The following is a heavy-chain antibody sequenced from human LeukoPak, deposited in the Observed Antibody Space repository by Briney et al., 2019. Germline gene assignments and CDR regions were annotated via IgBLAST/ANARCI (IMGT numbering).Heavy chain of an antibody. CDR3: ARGWSGNY. V-gene: IGHV3-48*03. D-gene: IGHD3-3*01. CDR2: IGSSGRTI. Sequence: GGSLRLSCAASGFTFNNYEMNWVRQAPGRGLEWISYIGSSGRTIYYADSVKGRFTISRDNAMKSLYLEMNGLRAEDTAVYYCARGWSGNYWGQGTLVTVSS. CDR1: GFTFNNYE. J-gene: IGHJ4*02.